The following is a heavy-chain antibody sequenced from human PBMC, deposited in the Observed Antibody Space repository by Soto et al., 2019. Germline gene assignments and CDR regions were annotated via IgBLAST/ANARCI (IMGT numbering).Heavy chain of an antibody. V-gene: IGHV4-59*01. CDR1: GGSISSYY. D-gene: IGHD3-10*01. J-gene: IGHJ6*02. CDR2: IYYSGST. CDR3: ATGRSGFGEYHYYYYGMDV. Sequence: QVQLQESGPGLVKPSETLSLTCTVSGGSISSYYWSWIRQPPGKGRECIGYIYYSGSTNYNPSPKRRVTISVDTAKNQFSLKLSSVTAADTAVYYCATGRSGFGEYHYYYYGMDVWGQGTTVTVSS.